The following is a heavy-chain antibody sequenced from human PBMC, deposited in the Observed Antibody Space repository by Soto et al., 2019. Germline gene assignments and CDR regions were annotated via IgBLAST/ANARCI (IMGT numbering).Heavy chain of an antibody. CDR1: GFTFSSYA. J-gene: IGHJ5*02. Sequence: PGGSLRLSCAASGFTFSSYAMSWVRQAPGKGLEWVSAISGSGGSTYYADSVKGRFTISRDNSKNTLYLQMNSLRDEDTAVYYCAKDRGEFDFGYDFWSGYLAWFDPWGQGTLVTVSS. CDR3: AKDRGEFDFGYDFWSGYLAWFDP. V-gene: IGHV3-23*01. D-gene: IGHD3-3*01. CDR2: ISGSGGST.